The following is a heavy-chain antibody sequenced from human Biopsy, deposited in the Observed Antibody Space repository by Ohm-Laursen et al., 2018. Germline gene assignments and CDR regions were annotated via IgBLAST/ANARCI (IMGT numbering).Heavy chain of an antibody. Sequence: SDTLSLTCTVSGGLNSNYYWSWVRQSAGKGLEWIGRLYTSGDTNYNPSLKSRVSVSEDTSRRQFSLRLTSVTAAGTAVYYCATGPKRLTGTSYFESWGRGILVTVSS. J-gene: IGHJ4*02. V-gene: IGHV4-4*07. CDR3: ATGPKRLTGTSYFES. CDR1: GGLNSNYY. D-gene: IGHD1-7*01. CDR2: LYTSGDT.